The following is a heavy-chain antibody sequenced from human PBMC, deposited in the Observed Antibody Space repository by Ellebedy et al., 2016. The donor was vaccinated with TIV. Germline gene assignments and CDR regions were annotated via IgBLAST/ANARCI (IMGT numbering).Heavy chain of an antibody. J-gene: IGHJ4*02. V-gene: IGHV1-8*02. Sequence: ASVKVSCXASGGTFSSYAISWVRQAPGQGLEWMGWMNPNSGNTGYAQKFQGRVTMTRNTSISTAYMELSSLRSEDTAVYYCARGPGYGGNSGFDYWGQGTLVTVSS. CDR2: MNPNSGNT. D-gene: IGHD4-23*01. CDR3: ARGPGYGGNSGFDY. CDR1: GGTFSSYA.